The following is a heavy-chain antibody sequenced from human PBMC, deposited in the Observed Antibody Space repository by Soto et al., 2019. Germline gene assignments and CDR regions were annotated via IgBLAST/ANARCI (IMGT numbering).Heavy chain of an antibody. CDR1: GGSISSSSYY. V-gene: IGHV4-39*01. CDR3: ASRYYDFWSGYYGRLDY. D-gene: IGHD3-3*01. CDR2: IYYSGST. Sequence: SETLSLTCTVSGGSISSSSYYWGWIRQPPGKGLEWIGSIYYSGSTYYNPSLKSRVTISVDTSKNQFSLKLSSVTAADTAVYYCASRYYDFWSGYYGRLDYWGQGTLVTVSS. J-gene: IGHJ4*02.